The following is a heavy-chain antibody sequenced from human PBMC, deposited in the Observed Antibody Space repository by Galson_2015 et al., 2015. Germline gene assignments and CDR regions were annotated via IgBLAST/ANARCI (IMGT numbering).Heavy chain of an antibody. Sequence: SLRLSCAVSGFSFSMYAMSWVRQAPGKGLEWVSVISVSGGTTYYADSVKGRFTVSRDSSLYLQMNSLTVDDTGVYYCAKTRTPYSHGLDSNHFDHVGQGALFTVSS. CDR3: AKTRTPYSHGLDSNHFDH. J-gene: IGHJ4*02. D-gene: IGHD2-15*01. CDR1: GFSFSMYA. V-gene: IGHV3-23*01. CDR2: ISVSGGTT.